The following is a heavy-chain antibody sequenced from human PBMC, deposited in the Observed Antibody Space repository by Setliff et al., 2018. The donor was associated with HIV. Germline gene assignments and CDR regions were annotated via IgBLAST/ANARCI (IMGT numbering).Heavy chain of an antibody. V-gene: IGHV1-69*13. Sequence: SVKVSCKTSGGTFSSYAISWVRQAPGQGLEWMGGIIPILGTKNYAQKFQGRVTITADESMSTTYMELSSLRSEDTAVYYCARGAYSSIWFSQGLNAFDIWGQGTMVTVSS. J-gene: IGHJ3*02. CDR3: ARGAYSSIWFSQGLNAFDI. CDR1: GGTFSSYA. CDR2: IIPILGTK. D-gene: IGHD6-13*01.